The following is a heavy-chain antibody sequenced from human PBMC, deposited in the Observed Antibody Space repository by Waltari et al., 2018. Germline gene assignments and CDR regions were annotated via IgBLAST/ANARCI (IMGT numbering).Heavy chain of an antibody. V-gene: IGHV3-9*01. Sequence: EVQLVESGGGLVQPGRSLRLSCAASGFTFADYAMHLVRQAPGKGLEWGSRISWNSITVDYADSVKGRFTISRDNAKNSLYLQMNSLRAEDTALYYCAKDISISDGLFDYWGQGTLVTVSS. J-gene: IGHJ4*02. CDR3: AKDISISDGLFDY. CDR1: GFTFADYA. D-gene: IGHD3-3*02. CDR2: ISWNSITV.